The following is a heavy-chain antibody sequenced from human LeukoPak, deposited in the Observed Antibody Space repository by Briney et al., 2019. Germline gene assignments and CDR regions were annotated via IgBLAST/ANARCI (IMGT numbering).Heavy chain of an antibody. Sequence: SETLSLTCAVYGGSFSGYYWSWIRQPPGKGLEWIGEINHSGSTNYNPSLKSRVTISVDTSKNQFSLKLSSVTAADAAVYYCASFGDVFDYWGQGTLVTVSS. D-gene: IGHD4-17*01. V-gene: IGHV4-34*01. CDR1: GGSFSGYY. CDR2: INHSGST. CDR3: ASFGDVFDY. J-gene: IGHJ4*02.